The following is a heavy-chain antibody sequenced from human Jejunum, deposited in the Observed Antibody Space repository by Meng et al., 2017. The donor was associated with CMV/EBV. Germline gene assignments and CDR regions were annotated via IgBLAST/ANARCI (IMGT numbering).Heavy chain of an antibody. D-gene: IGHD1-7*01. CDR2: IYSGGDT. J-gene: IGHJ4*02. V-gene: IGHV3-53*01. CDR3: ARNFGITGTNFGY. CDR1: GFTVSSNY. Sequence: VQLVEACGGFIQPGGSLRLSCAASGFTVSSNYMSWVRQAPGKGLEWVSVIYSGGDTYYADSVKGRFTISRDDSKNTVYLQMNSLRAEDTAMYYCARNFGITGTNFGYWGQGTLVTVSS.